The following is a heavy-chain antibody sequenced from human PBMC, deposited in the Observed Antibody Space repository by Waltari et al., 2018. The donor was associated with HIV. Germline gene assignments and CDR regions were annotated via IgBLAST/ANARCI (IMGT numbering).Heavy chain of an antibody. CDR3: ARDAPAHYCSGGSCPDFDY. Sequence: QAALVQSGALVTKPGALVEVAPRASGYTWTRWHANWGMAALGEGREWRGWVNPYSGNTGSAKNFQARVTMTRNTSIITTYMELICLRSEDTTVYYCARDAPAHYCSGGSCPDFDYWGKGSLVTVAT. CDR1: GYTWTRWH. D-gene: IGHD2-15*01. CDR2: VNPYSGNT. V-gene: IGHV1-8*02. J-gene: IGHJ4*02.